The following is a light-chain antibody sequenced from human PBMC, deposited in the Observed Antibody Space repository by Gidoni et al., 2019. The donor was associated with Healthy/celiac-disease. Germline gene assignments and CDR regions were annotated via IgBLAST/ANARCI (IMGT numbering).Light chain of an antibody. CDR1: QSVSSY. CDR2: DAS. CDR3: QQRSHWPLT. V-gene: IGKV3-11*01. J-gene: IGKJ3*01. Sequence: EIVLTQSPATLSWSPGERATLSCRASQSVSSYLAWYQQKPGQAHRLLIYDASNRATGIPARFSGSGSGTDFTLTISSLEPEDFAVYYCQQRSHWPLTFGPGTKVDIK.